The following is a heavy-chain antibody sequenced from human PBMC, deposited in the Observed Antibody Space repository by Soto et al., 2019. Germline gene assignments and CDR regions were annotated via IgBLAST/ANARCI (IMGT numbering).Heavy chain of an antibody. V-gene: IGHV1-18*01. D-gene: IGHD4-17*01. Sequence: GPEAKKPGASVKVSCKASGYTFATSTISWLRQAPGQGPEWMGWIKAYSGNTNYAQKLQGRFTMTTDTSTSTAYMELRSLTTGEKAIYYCAIADYGADDYWCQGTLVTVSS. CDR2: IKAYSGNT. J-gene: IGHJ4*02. CDR3: AIADYGADDY. CDR1: GYTFATST.